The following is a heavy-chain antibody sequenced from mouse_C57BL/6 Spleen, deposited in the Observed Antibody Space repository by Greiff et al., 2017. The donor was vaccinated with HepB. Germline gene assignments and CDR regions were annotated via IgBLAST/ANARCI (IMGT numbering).Heavy chain of an antibody. CDR2: IDPSDSYT. CDR3: ARSDLFDY. J-gene: IGHJ2*01. V-gene: IGHV1-59*01. Sequence: QVQLQQSGAELVRPGTSVKLSCKASGYTFTSYWMHWVKQRPGQGLEWIGVIDPSDSYTNYNQKFKGKATLTVDTSSSTAYMQLSSLTSEDSAVYYCARSDLFDYWGQGTTLTVSS. CDR1: GYTFTSYW.